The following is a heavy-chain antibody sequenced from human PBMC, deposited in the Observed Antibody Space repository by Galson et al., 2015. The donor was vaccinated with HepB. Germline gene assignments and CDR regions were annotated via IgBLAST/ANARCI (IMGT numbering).Heavy chain of an antibody. CDR2: ISYDGSNK. J-gene: IGHJ5*02. D-gene: IGHD2-15*01. CDR3: AKIGGCSGGSCYDWFDP. Sequence: SLRLSCAASGFTFSSYGMHWVRQAPGKGLEWVAIISYDGSNKYYADSVKGRFTISRDNSKNTLSLQMNSLRAEDTAVYYCAKIGGCSGGSCYDWFDPWGHGTLVTVSS. CDR1: GFTFSSYG. V-gene: IGHV3-30*18.